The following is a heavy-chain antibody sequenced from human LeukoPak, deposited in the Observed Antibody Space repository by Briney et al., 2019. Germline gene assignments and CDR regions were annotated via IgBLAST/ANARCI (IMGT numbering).Heavy chain of an antibody. CDR1: GFTVSSNY. CDR2: IKEDGSEK. V-gene: IGHV3-7*03. J-gene: IGHJ4*02. D-gene: IGHD6-13*01. CDR3: AREGLKSRSYSY. Sequence: GGSLRLSCAASGFTVSSNYMSWVRQAPGKGLEWVANIKEDGSEKYYVDSVKGRFTISRDNAKNSLYLQVNSLRAEDTAVYYCAREGLKSRSYSYWGQGTLVTVSS.